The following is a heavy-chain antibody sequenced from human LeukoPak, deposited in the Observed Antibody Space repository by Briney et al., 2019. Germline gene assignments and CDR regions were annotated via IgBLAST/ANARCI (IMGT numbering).Heavy chain of an antibody. V-gene: IGHV1-18*01. CDR2: ISPYNGNT. D-gene: IGHD6-19*01. Sequence: ASVKVSCKASGDTFTKYGISWMRQAPGQGLEWMAWISPYNGNTIYAQNLQGRVTMTADASTITAHMELRSLRAEDTAVYYCARDRYSSGWYGDFDCWGQGTLVTVSS. CDR1: GDTFTKYG. J-gene: IGHJ4*02. CDR3: ARDRYSSGWYGDFDC.